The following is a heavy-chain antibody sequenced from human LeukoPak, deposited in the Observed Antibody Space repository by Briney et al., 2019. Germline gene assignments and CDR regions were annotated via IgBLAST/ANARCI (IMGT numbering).Heavy chain of an antibody. CDR3: ARKGRVCSGFDY. CDR2: MNPNSGNT. J-gene: IGHJ4*02. D-gene: IGHD3-10*02. Sequence: ASVKVSCKASGYTFTSYDINWVRQATGQGLEWMGWMNPNSGNTGYAQKFQGRVTMTRNTSISTAYMELSSLRSEDTAVYYCARKGRVCSGFDYWGQGTLVTVSS. V-gene: IGHV1-8*01. CDR1: GYTFTSYD.